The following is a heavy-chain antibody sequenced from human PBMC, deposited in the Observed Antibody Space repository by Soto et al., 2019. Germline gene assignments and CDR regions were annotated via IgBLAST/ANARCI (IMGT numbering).Heavy chain of an antibody. Sequence: SETRSLTCIVSGESISGTIYYWDWIRQPPGKGLEWIGSIYYSGSTYYNPSLKSRVTISVDTSKNHFSLKLTSVTAADTAVYYCARPGGSGWFYFDSWGQGSQVTVSS. CDR3: ARPGGSGWFYFDS. CDR2: IYYSGST. J-gene: IGHJ4*02. CDR1: GESISGTIYY. V-gene: IGHV4-39*02. D-gene: IGHD6-13*01.